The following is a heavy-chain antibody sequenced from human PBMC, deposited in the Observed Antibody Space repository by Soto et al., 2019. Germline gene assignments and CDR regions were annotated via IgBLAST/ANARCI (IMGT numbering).Heavy chain of an antibody. J-gene: IGHJ4*02. CDR3: GRRGIAARLTWFDY. V-gene: IGHV4-34*01. D-gene: IGHD6-6*01. CDR2: INHSGST. Sequence: QVQLQQWGAGLLKPSETLSLTCAVYGGSFSGYYWSWIRQPPGKGLEWIGEINHSGSTNYNPSLKSRVTISVDTSKNQFSLKLSSVTAADTAVYYCGRRGIAARLTWFDYWGQGTLVTVSS. CDR1: GGSFSGYY.